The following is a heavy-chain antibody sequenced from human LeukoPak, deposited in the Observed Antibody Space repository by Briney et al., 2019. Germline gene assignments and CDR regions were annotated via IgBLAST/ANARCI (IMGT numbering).Heavy chain of an antibody. CDR3: AKIDIPAMTHHDY. D-gene: IGHD2-21*01. Sequence: RTGGSLRLSCAASGSTFSTYAMSWVRQAPGKGLGWVSAITGSGGNKYYADSVRGRFTISRDNSKNALYLQMNSPRAEDTAVYFCAKIDIPAMTHHDYWGQGTLVTVSS. J-gene: IGHJ4*02. CDR1: GSTFSTYA. V-gene: IGHV3-23*01. CDR2: ITGSGGNK.